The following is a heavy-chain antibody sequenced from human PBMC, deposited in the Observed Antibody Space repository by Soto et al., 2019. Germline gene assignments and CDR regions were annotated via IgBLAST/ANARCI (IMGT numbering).Heavy chain of an antibody. V-gene: IGHV3-74*01. CDR2: INSDGSST. J-gene: IGHJ4*02. CDR1: GFTFSSYW. D-gene: IGHD3-16*01. CDR3: ARAPLYDYIWGSHGGHFDY. Sequence: GGSLRLSCAASGFTFSSYWMHWVRQAPGKGLVWVSRINSDGSSTSYADSVKGRFTISRDNAKNTLYLQMNSLRAEDTAVYYCARAPLYDYIWGSHGGHFDYWGQGTLVTVSS.